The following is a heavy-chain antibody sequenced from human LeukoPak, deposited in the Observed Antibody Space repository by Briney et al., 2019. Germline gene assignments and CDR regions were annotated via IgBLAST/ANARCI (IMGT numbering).Heavy chain of an antibody. J-gene: IGHJ4*02. Sequence: SVKVSCKASGGTFSSYAISWVRQAPGQGLEWMGRIIPILGIANYAQKFQGRVTITADKSTSTAYMELSSLRSEDTAVYYCARDPRDIVVVPAALFYFDSWGQGTLVTVSS. CDR1: GGTFSSYA. D-gene: IGHD2-2*01. CDR3: ARDPRDIVVVPAALFYFDS. CDR2: IIPILGIA. V-gene: IGHV1-69*04.